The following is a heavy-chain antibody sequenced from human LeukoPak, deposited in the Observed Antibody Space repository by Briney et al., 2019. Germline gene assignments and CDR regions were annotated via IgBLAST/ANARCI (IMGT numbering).Heavy chain of an antibody. V-gene: IGHV3-30*04. Sequence: GGSLRFSCAASGFTFSSYAMHWVRQAPGKGLEWVAVISYDGSNKYYADSVKGRFTISRDNSKNTLYLQMNSLRAEDTAVYYCARAGYSSSWYSYYYYGMDVWGQGTTVTVSS. CDR1: GFTFSSYA. CDR3: ARAGYSSSWYSYYYYGMDV. D-gene: IGHD6-13*01. CDR2: ISYDGSNK. J-gene: IGHJ6*02.